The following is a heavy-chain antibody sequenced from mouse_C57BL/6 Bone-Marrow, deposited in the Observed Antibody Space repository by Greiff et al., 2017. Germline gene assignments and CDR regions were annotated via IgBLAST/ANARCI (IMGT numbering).Heavy chain of an antibody. V-gene: IGHV5-17*01. Sequence: DVHLVESGGGLVKPGGSLKLSCAASGFTFSDYGMHWVRQAPEKGLEWVAYISSGSSTIYYADTVKGRFTISRDNAKNTLFLQMTSLRSEDTAMYYCAREYYGSLDYWGQGTTLTVSS. D-gene: IGHD1-1*01. CDR2: ISSGSSTI. CDR1: GFTFSDYG. CDR3: AREYYGSLDY. J-gene: IGHJ2*01.